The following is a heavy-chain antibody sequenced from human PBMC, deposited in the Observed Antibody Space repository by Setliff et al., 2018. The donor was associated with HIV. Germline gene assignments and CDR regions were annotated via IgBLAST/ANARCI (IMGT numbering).Heavy chain of an antibody. CDR2: INPNSGDT. CDR1: GYTFTGYY. D-gene: IGHD3-3*01. Sequence: ASVKVSCKASGYTFTGYYVHWVRQAPGQGLEWVGRINPNSGDTNYAQKFQGRVTMTRDTSISTAYMELSRLRSDDTAVYYCARDLRNSNTLFGVLNFVFDLWGQGTLVTVSS. V-gene: IGHV1-2*06. J-gene: IGHJ4*02. CDR3: ARDLRNSNTLFGVLNFVFDL.